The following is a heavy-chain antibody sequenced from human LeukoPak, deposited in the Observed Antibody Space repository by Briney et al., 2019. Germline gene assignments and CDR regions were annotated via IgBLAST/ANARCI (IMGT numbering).Heavy chain of an antibody. CDR3: AKDSRGYITPIDS. J-gene: IGHJ4*02. D-gene: IGHD3-22*01. CDR1: GFTFGSCA. V-gene: IGHV3-23*01. CDR2: ISGSGSGT. Sequence: PGGSLRLSCAASGFTFGSCAMNWVRQSPGKGLEWVSAISGSGSGTYYADSVEGRFTISRDNSKNTLYLQMNSLRAEDTALYYCAKDSRGYITPIDSWGQGTLVTASS.